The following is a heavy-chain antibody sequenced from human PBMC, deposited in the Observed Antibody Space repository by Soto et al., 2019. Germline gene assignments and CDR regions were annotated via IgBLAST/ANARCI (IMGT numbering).Heavy chain of an antibody. V-gene: IGHV4-39*01. Sequence: SETLSLTCTVSGGSISSSSYHWGWIRQPPGKGLEWIGSIYYSGTTYYNPSLKSRVTISVDTSKNQFSLKLSSVTAADTAVYYCARSISVAMDFWGLGTLVTVSS. D-gene: IGHD6-19*01. CDR2: IYYSGTT. CDR1: GGSISSSSYH. J-gene: IGHJ4*02. CDR3: ARSISVAMDF.